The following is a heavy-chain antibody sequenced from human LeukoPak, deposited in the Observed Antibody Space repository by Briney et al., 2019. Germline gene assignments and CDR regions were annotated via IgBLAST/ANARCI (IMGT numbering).Heavy chain of an antibody. J-gene: IGHJ4*02. V-gene: IGHV1-24*01. Sequence: GASVKVSCKVSGYTLTELSMHWVRQAPGKGLEWMGGFDPEDGETIYAQKFRGRVTMTEDTSTDTAYMELSSLRPEDTAVYYCATDQDFWSGYSAWGQGTLVTVSS. CDR1: GYTLTELS. D-gene: IGHD3-3*01. CDR2: FDPEDGET. CDR3: ATDQDFWSGYSA.